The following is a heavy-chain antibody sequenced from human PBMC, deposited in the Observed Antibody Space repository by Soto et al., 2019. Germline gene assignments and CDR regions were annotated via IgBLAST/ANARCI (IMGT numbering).Heavy chain of an antibody. D-gene: IGHD2-8*02. CDR3: VRWAPGTGADY. CDR1: GFSFSSFE. J-gene: IGHJ4*02. Sequence: PGGSLRLSCAASGFSFSSFEMNWVRQAPGKGLECISYISSRNNTIYYADSVKGRFTVSRDNAKNSLFLQMISLRAEDTAVYYCVRWAPGTGADYWGQGTLVTVSS. CDR2: ISSRNNTI. V-gene: IGHV3-48*03.